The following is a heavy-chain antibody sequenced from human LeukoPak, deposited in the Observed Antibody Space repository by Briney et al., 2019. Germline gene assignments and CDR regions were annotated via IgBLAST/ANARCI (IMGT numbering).Heavy chain of an antibody. J-gene: IGHJ4*02. D-gene: IGHD3-3*01. CDR3: ARHKVGGNFDS. CDR1: GDSITSYY. Sequence: SETLSLTCTVSGDSITSYYWSWIRQPPGKTLEWIGYVYHNGGTNYNPSLRSRVSMPVAASKTQFSLTMKSVTAADTALYYCARHKVGGNFDSWGQGILVIV. V-gene: IGHV4-59*08. CDR2: VYHNGGT.